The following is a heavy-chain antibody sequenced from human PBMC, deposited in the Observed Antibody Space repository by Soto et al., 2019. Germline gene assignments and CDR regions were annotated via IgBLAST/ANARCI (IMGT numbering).Heavy chain of an antibody. CDR1: GFTFSSYG. D-gene: IGHD6-19*01. V-gene: IGHV3-30*03. CDR2: ISYDGSNK. J-gene: IGHJ3*02. Sequence: GGSLRLSCAASGFTFSSYGMHWVRQAPGKGLEWVAVISYDGSNKYYADSVKGRFTISRDNSKNTLYLQMNSLRAEDTAVYYCARTPAGIAVAGTGAFDIWGQGTMVTVSS. CDR3: ARTPAGIAVAGTGAFDI.